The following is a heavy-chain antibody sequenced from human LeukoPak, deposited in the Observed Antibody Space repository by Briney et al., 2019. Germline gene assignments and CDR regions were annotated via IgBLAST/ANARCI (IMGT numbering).Heavy chain of an antibody. CDR2: ISAYNGNT. CDR1: DYTFTSYG. CDR3: ARRGLGYCSGGSCDWFDP. J-gene: IGHJ5*02. V-gene: IGHV1-18*01. D-gene: IGHD2-15*01. Sequence: ASVKVSCKASDYTFTSYGISWVRQAPGQGLEWMGWISAYNGNTNYAQKLQGRVTMTTDTSTSTAYMELRSLRSDDTAVYYCARRGLGYCSGGSCDWFDPWGQGTLVTVSS.